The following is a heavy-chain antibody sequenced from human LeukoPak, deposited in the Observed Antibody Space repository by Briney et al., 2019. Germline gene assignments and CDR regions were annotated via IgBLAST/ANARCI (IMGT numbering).Heavy chain of an antibody. CDR2: ISSSSSTI. Sequence: GGSLRLSCAASGFTFSSYSMNWFRQAPGKGLEWVPYISSSSSTIYYADSVKGRFTISRDNAKNSLYLQMNSLRAEDTAVYYCARDGAYCSDAFDIWGQGTMVTVSS. CDR3: ARDGAYCSDAFDI. V-gene: IGHV3-48*04. CDR1: GFTFSSYS. D-gene: IGHD2-21*02. J-gene: IGHJ3*02.